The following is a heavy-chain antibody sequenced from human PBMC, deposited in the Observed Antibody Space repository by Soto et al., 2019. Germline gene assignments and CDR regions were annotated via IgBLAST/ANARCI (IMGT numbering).Heavy chain of an antibody. CDR2: IRSRANNFAT. Sequence: LRLSCAASGFIFSGSAIHWVRQASGKGLEWVGRIRSRANNFATSSAASVKGRFTFSRDDSKNTAYLQMNTLKPEDTAVYYCARGQGAAIGDYYYHGMDVWGQGTTVTVS. CDR3: ARGQGAAIGDYYYHGMDV. V-gene: IGHV3-73*01. D-gene: IGHD2-2*02. J-gene: IGHJ6*02. CDR1: GFIFSGSA.